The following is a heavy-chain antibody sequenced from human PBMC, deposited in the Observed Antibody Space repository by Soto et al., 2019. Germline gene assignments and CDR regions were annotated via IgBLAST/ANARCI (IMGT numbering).Heavy chain of an antibody. V-gene: IGHV4-59*01. CDR1: GGSISSFY. Sequence: LSLTCTVSGGSISSFYWSWIRQPPGKGLEWIGYIYYGGSTNYNPSLKSRVTISVDTSKNQFSLKLSSVTAADTAVYYCARATTTWQNYYYGMDVWGQGTTVTVSS. CDR3: ARATTTWQNYYYGMDV. CDR2: IYYGGST. J-gene: IGHJ6*02. D-gene: IGHD1-1*01.